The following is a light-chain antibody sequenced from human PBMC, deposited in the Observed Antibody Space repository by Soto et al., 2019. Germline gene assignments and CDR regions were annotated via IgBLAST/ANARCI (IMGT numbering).Light chain of an antibody. J-gene: IGLJ2*01. Sequence: QSVLTQPRSVSGSPGQSVTISCTGTSSDVGSYYFVSWYQQHPGKAPKIIIYDVTKRPSGFPDRFSGSKAGNTASLTISGLQDEDEADYYCSYAAGSYTLVFGTGTKLTVL. CDR1: SSDVGSYYF. CDR3: SYAAGSYTLV. CDR2: DVT. V-gene: IGLV2-11*01.